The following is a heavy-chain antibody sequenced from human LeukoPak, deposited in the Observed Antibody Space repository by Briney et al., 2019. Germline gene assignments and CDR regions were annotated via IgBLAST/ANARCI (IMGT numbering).Heavy chain of an antibody. CDR1: GFTFSSYA. J-gene: IGHJ4*02. Sequence: GGSLRLSCAASGFTFSSYAMHWVCQAPGKGLEWVAVISYDGSNKYYADSVKGRFTISRDNSKNTLYLQMNSLRAEDTAVYYCAREISSIVVVPAAILDWGQGTLVTVSS. CDR3: AREISSIVVVPAAILD. CDR2: ISYDGSNK. V-gene: IGHV3-30*04. D-gene: IGHD2-2*01.